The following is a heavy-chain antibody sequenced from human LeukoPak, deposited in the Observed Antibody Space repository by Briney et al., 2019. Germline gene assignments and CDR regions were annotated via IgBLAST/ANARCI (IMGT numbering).Heavy chain of an antibody. D-gene: IGHD1-26*01. V-gene: IGHV4-61*08. J-gene: IGHJ4*02. CDR1: GVSVGSAGYY. CDR3: ARSQSQSGSYRYYFAY. Sequence: KPSETLSLTCTVSGVSVGSAGYYWPWIRQPPGKGLEWIGYMYYSGNSNYNPFLKSRVTMSLDPSKNRFSLKLSSVTAADTAVYYCARSQSQSGSYRYYFAYWGQGTLVTVSS. CDR2: MYYSGNS.